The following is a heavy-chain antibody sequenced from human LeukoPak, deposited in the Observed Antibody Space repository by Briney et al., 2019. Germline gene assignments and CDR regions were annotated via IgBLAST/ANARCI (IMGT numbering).Heavy chain of an antibody. CDR2: IYYSGST. CDR1: GGSISSYY. D-gene: IGHD3-22*01. Sequence: PSETLSLTCTVSGGSISSYYWSWIRQPPGKGLEWIGYIYYSGSTNYNPSLKSRVTISVDTSKNQFSLKLSSVTAADTAVYYCARARSSGYYHGSWGQGTLVTVSS. V-gene: IGHV4-59*01. CDR3: ARARSSGYYHGS. J-gene: IGHJ5*02.